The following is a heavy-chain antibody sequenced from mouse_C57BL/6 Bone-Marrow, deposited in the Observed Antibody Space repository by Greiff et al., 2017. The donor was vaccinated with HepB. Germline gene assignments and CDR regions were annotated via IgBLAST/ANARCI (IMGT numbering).Heavy chain of an antibody. CDR1: GYTFTSYW. V-gene: IGHV1-55*01. D-gene: IGHD1-1*01. Sequence: VQLQQPGAELVKPGASVKMSCKASGYTFTSYWITWVKQRPGQGLEWIGDIYPGSGSTNYNEKFKSKATLTVDTSSSTAYMQLSSLTSEDSAGYDCARSHITTVVATPRWYFDGWGTGTTVTGSS. CDR3: ARSHITTVVATPRWYFDG. J-gene: IGHJ1*03. CDR2: IYPGSGST.